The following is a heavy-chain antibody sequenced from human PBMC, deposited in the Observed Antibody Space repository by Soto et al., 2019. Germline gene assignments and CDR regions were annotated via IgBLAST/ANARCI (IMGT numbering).Heavy chain of an antibody. Sequence: QVQLVESGGGVVQPGRSLRLSCAASGFSFSTSGMHWVCQAPGKGLEWLALIYFDGSNKYYADSVKGRFTISRDNSKNTLYLQMSSLRAEDTAVYYCARVGGTVTSDYWGQGTLVTVSS. CDR3: ARVGGTVTSDY. CDR1: GFSFSTSG. V-gene: IGHV3-33*01. J-gene: IGHJ4*02. CDR2: IYFDGSNK. D-gene: IGHD4-17*01.